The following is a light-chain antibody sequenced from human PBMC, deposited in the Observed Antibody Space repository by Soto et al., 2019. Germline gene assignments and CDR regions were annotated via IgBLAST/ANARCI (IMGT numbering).Light chain of an antibody. CDR2: NAS. V-gene: IGKV3-15*01. CDR3: QQYALATG. CDR1: QSVSTN. Sequence: EIVMPQSPDTLSVSPGERATLSCSASQSVSTNVAWYQQKPGQAPRLLIVNASTRATGTAARFSGSGSGTEFSPIISCVKSEVSADYYCQQYALATGFGGVTKVEIK. J-gene: IGKJ4*01.